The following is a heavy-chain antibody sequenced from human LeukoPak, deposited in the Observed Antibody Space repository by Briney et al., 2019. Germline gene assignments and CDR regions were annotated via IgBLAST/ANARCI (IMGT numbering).Heavy chain of an antibody. D-gene: IGHD3-3*01. CDR3: AREKFDLWSGYYSDYYYYMDV. J-gene: IGHJ6*03. V-gene: IGHV1-18*01. CDR1: GYTFTSYG. Sequence: ASVKVSCKASGYTFTSYGISWVRQAPGQGLEWMGWISAYNGNTNYAQKLQGRVTMTTDTSTSTAYMELRSLRSDDTAVYYCAREKFDLWSGYYSDYYYYMDVWGKGTTVTVSS. CDR2: ISAYNGNT.